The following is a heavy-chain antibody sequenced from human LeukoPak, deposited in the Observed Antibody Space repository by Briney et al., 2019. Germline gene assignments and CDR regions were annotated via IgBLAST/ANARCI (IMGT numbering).Heavy chain of an antibody. CDR2: ISSSSSTI. Sequence: PGGSLRLSCAASGFTFSSYSMNWVRQAPGKGLEWVSYISSSSSTIYYADSVKGRFTISRDNSKNTLYLQMNSLRAEDTAVYYCAKDRDSSGWYDYWGQGTLVTVSS. V-gene: IGHV3-48*01. D-gene: IGHD6-19*01. J-gene: IGHJ4*02. CDR3: AKDRDSSGWYDY. CDR1: GFTFSSYS.